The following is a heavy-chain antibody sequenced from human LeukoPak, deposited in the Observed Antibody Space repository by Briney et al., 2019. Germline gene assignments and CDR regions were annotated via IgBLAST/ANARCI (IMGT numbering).Heavy chain of an antibody. Sequence: GGSLRLSCAASGFTFSSYSMNWVRQAPGKGLEWVSSISSRSSYIYYADSVKGRFTISRDNAKNSLYLQMNSLRAEDTAVYYCARGRVGYCTNGVCYAYYYYYGMDVWGQGTTVTVSS. J-gene: IGHJ6*02. V-gene: IGHV3-21*01. D-gene: IGHD2-8*01. CDR3: ARGRVGYCTNGVCYAYYYYYGMDV. CDR1: GFTFSSYS. CDR2: ISSRSSYI.